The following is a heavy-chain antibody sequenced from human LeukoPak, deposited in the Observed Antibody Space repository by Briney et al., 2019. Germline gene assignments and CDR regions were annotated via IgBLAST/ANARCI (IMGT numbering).Heavy chain of an antibody. D-gene: IGHD1-1*01. J-gene: IGHJ4*02. CDR3: ARVNINNWHSCDY. CDR2: IYHSGSP. CDR1: GDSISSDIW. Sequence: SETLSLTCAVSGDSISSDIWWNWVRQPPGKGLEWIGEIYHSGSPNYNPSLKSRVTISVDKSRNHFSLNLSSVTAADTAVYYCARVNINNWHSCDYWGQGTLVTVSS. V-gene: IGHV4-4*02.